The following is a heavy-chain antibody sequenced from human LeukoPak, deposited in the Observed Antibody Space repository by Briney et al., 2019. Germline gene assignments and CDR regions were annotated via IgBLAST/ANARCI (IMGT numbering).Heavy chain of an antibody. CDR2: IIPIFGTA. V-gene: IGHV1-69*13. CDR1: GYTFTSYG. D-gene: IGHD1-26*01. J-gene: IGHJ5*02. CDR3: AFQEGGSYENWFDP. Sequence: SVKVSCKASGYTFTSYGISWVRQAPGQGLEWMGGIIPIFGTANYAQKFQGRVTITADESTSTAYMELSSLRSEDTAVYYCAFQEGGSYENWFDPWGQGTLVTVSS.